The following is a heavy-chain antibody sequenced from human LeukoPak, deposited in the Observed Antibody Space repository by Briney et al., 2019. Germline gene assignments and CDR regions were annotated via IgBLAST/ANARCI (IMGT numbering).Heavy chain of an antibody. Sequence: VQPGGSLRLSCAASGFTFSSYAMSWVRQAPGKGLEWVSAISGSGGSTYYADSVKGRFTISRDNSKNMLYLQMNSLRAEDTAVYYCARGAGYCTSTGCYGSDWFDSWGQGVLVTVSS. V-gene: IGHV3-23*01. J-gene: IGHJ5*01. CDR3: ARGAGYCTSTGCYGSDWFDS. CDR2: ISGSGGST. CDR1: GFTFSSYA. D-gene: IGHD2-2*01.